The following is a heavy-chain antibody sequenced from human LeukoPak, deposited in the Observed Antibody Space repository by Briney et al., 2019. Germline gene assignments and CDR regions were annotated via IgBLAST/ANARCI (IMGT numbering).Heavy chain of an antibody. CDR2: IDPSDSYT. Sequence: GESLRISCKGSGYSFTSYWISWVRQMPGKGLEWMGRIDPSDSYTNYSPSFQGHVTISADKSISTAYLQWSSLKASDTAMHYCARHYYGSEVTICYWGQGTLVTVSS. D-gene: IGHD3-10*01. CDR1: GYSFTSYW. V-gene: IGHV5-10-1*01. J-gene: IGHJ4*02. CDR3: ARHYYGSEVTICY.